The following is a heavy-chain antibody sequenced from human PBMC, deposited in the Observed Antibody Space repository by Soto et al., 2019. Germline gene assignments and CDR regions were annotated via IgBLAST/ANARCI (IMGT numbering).Heavy chain of an antibody. Sequence: ELQLVQSGAEVKKPGESLRISCQGSGHRFTSSWIAWVRQVPGRGLEWMGKIDPSDSYTNYSPSFEGHVTFSADKSINTAYLQWTSLQASDTAIYYCARAEVGPAKSLLYWGQGPLVTVSS. CDR3: ARAEVGPAKSLLY. V-gene: IGHV5-10-1*01. D-gene: IGHD2-15*01. CDR1: GHRFTSSW. J-gene: IGHJ4*02. CDR2: IDPSDSYT.